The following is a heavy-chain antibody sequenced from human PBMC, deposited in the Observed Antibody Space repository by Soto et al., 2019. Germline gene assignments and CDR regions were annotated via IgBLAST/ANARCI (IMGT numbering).Heavy chain of an antibody. V-gene: IGHV1-69*12. J-gene: IGHJ5*02. D-gene: IGHD6-13*01. CDR2: IIPIFGTA. CDR1: GGTFSSYA. CDR3: AREWGGQQLVGGRRTPFDP. Sequence: QVQLVQSGAEVKKPGSSVKVSCKASGGTFSSYAISWVRQAPGQGLEWMGGIIPIFGTANYAQKFQGRVTITADESTSTAYMELSSLRSEDTAVYYCAREWGGQQLVGGRRTPFDPWGQGTLVTVSS.